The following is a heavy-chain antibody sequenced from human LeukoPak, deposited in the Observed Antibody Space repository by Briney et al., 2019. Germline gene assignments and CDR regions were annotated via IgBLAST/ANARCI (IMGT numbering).Heavy chain of an antibody. D-gene: IGHD3-22*01. Sequence: ASVKVSCKASGFTFTSSAVQWVRQARGQRLEWIGWIVVGSGNTNYAQKFQERVTITRDMSTSTAYMELSSLRSEDTAVYYCAASPDYYDSSGYSYYFDYWGQGTLVTVSS. CDR3: AASPDYYDSSGYSYYFDY. J-gene: IGHJ4*02. CDR1: GFTFTSSA. CDR2: IVVGSGNT. V-gene: IGHV1-58*01.